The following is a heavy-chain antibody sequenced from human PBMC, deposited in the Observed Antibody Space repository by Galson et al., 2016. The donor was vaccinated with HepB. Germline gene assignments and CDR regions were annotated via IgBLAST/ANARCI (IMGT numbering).Heavy chain of an antibody. CDR2: TYYRSKWYY. V-gene: IGHV6-1*01. D-gene: IGHD1-1*01. J-gene: IGHJ4*02. CDR3: ARDLGGAYGTGRSLDY. Sequence: CAISGDSVSSNSAAWNWIRRSPSRGLEWLGRTYYRSKWYYDYAVPVKSRITINPDTSKNQFSLHLNSVTPEDTAVYYCARDLGGAYGTGRSLDYWGQGTLVTVSS. CDR1: GDSVSSNSAA.